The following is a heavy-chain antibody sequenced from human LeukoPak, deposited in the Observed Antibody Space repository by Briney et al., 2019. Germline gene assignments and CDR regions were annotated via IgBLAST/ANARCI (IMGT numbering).Heavy chain of an antibody. J-gene: IGHJ3*02. CDR1: GFIFSSYS. D-gene: IGHD7-27*01. V-gene: IGHV3-21*01. CDR3: ARNKLGSDAFDI. CDR2: ISRSSSYI. Sequence: GGSLRLSCAASGFIFSSYSMNCVRQAPGKGLEWVSSISRSSSYIYYADSVKGRFTHPRENAKNPLYLQMNSLRAEDTAVYYFARNKLGSDAFDIWGEGKMVTVSS.